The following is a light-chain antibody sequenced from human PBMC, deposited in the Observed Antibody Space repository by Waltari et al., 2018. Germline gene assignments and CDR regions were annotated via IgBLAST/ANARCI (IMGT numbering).Light chain of an antibody. CDR1: SSDVGGYSY. CDR3: CSYAGSYTWV. CDR2: DVT. J-gene: IGLJ2*01. V-gene: IGLV2-11*01. Sequence: QSALTQPRSVSGSPGQSVTISCTGTSSDVGGYSYFSWYQQHPGKAPKLLTYDVTERPSGFPHRFSGSKSVNTASLTISGLQAEDEADYYCCSYAGSYTWVFGGGTKLTVL.